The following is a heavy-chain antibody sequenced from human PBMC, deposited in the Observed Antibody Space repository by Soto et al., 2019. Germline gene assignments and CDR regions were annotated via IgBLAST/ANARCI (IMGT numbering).Heavy chain of an antibody. J-gene: IGHJ4*02. D-gene: IGHD3-22*01. CDR3: ARDLSSDSTGFRGYDL. V-gene: IGHV1-69*01. CDR1: GGTVSSYA. Sequence: QVXLVQSGAEVKKPGSSVKVSCKASGGTVSSYAITWVRQAPGKGLEWMGVFIPIFVSAHYAQKFQGRVTITADESTSTAYMELSGLRSEDTAIYYCARDLSSDSTGFRGYDLWGQGTLVTVSS. CDR2: FIPIFVSA.